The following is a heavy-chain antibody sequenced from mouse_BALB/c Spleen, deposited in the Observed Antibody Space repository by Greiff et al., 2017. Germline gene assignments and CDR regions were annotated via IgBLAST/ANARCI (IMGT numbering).Heavy chain of an antibody. CDR1: GYTFSSYW. CDR2: ILPGSGST. D-gene: IGHD3-3*01. J-gene: IGHJ2*01. V-gene: IGHV1-9*01. CDR3: ASKGWDGYFDY. Sequence: VQLQQSGAELMKPGASVKISCKATGYTFSSYWIEWVKQRPGHGLEWIGEILPGSGSTNYNEKFKGKATFTADTSSNTAYMQLSSLTSEDSAVYYCASKGWDGYFDYWGQGTTLTVSS.